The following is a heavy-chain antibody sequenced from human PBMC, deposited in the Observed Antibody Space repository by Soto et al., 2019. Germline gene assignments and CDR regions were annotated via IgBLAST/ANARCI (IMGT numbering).Heavy chain of an antibody. J-gene: IGHJ6*03. D-gene: IGHD3-10*01. CDR1: GFTFSGSA. Sequence: GGSLRLSCAASGFTFSGSAMHWVRQASGKGLEWVGRIRSKANSYATAYAASVKGRFTISRDDSKNTAYLQMNSLKTEDTAVYYCTRARGSGRPDYYYYYMDVWGKGTTVTVSS. CDR2: IRSKANSYAT. V-gene: IGHV3-73*01. CDR3: TRARGSGRPDYYYYYMDV.